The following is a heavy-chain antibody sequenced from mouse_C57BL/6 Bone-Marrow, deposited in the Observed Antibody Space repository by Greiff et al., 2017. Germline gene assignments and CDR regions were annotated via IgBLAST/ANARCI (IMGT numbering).Heavy chain of an antibody. Sequence: EVKLVESGPGLVKPSQSLSLTCSVTGYSITSGYYWNWIRQFPGNKLEWMGYISYDGSNNYNPSLKNRISITRDTSKNQFFLKLNSVTTEDTATYYCARSYDGWYFDVWGTGTTVTVSS. CDR2: ISYDGSN. CDR3: ARSYDGWYFDV. J-gene: IGHJ1*03. V-gene: IGHV3-6*01. D-gene: IGHD2-12*01. CDR1: GYSITSGYY.